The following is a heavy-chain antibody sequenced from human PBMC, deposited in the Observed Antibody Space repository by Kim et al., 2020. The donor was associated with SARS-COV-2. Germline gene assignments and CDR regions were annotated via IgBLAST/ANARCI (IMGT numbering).Heavy chain of an antibody. CDR3: AREGTSWSPPI. J-gene: IGHJ4*02. D-gene: IGHD1-26*01. CDR2: N. V-gene: IGHV4-31*02. Sequence: NYYIPSLKSRLTISVDTSKNQFSLKLSSVTATDTAVYYCAREGTSWSPPIWGQGTLVTVSS.